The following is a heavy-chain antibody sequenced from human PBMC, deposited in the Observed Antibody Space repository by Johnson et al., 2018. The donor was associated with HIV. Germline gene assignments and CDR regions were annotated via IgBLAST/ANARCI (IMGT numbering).Heavy chain of an antibody. D-gene: IGHD4-17*01. CDR3: AREGTYEPLHSIDDYGDYPTFDI. Sequence: EVQLMESGGGLIQPGRSLRLSCAASGFSFDDYAMHWVRQAPVKWLEWVATIKQDGSERFYVDSVKGRFTISRDNAKNSLYLQMNSLRAEDTAVYYCAREGTYEPLHSIDDYGDYPTFDIWGQGTMVTVSS. J-gene: IGHJ3*02. V-gene: IGHV3-7*01. CDR1: GFSFDDYA. CDR2: IKQDGSER.